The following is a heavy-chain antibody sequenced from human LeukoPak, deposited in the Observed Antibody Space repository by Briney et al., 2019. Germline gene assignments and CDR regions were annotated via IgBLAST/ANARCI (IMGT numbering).Heavy chain of an antibody. CDR1: GFTFSSYW. Sequence: PGGSLRLSCAASGFTFSSYWMSWVRQAPGKGLEWVANIKQDGSEKYYVDSVKGRFTISRDNAKNSLYLQMNSLRAEDTAVYYCASWWHYDILTGPRLFDIWGQGTMVTVSS. V-gene: IGHV3-7*01. CDR3: ASWWHYDILTGPRLFDI. CDR2: IKQDGSEK. D-gene: IGHD3-9*01. J-gene: IGHJ3*02.